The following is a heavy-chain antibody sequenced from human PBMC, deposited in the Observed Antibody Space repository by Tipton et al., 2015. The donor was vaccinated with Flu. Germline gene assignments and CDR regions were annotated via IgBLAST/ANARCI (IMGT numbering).Heavy chain of an antibody. J-gene: IGHJ4*02. CDR3: ARKEENGAYVYFDY. CDR2: ISGYNGNT. V-gene: IGHV1-18*01. Sequence: QLVQSGPEVKKPGASVKLSCKASGYSFTSYEITWVRQAPGQELELVGWISGYNGNTKYTQKFQGRVTMTADTPTTTAFMELTSLTSADTAMYYCARKEENGAYVYFDYWGQGTLVTVSS. CDR1: GYSFTSYE. D-gene: IGHD4-17*01.